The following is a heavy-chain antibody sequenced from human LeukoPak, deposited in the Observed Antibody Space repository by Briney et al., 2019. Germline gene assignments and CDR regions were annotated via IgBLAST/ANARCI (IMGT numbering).Heavy chain of an antibody. V-gene: IGHV1-46*01. D-gene: IGHD4-17*01. Sequence: ASVKVSCKASGYTFTSYDINWVRQAPGQGLEWMGIINPSGGSTSYAQKFQGRVTMTRDTSTSTVYMELSSLRSEDTAVYYCARASWLREVTNYYYMDVWGKGTTVTVSS. CDR1: GYTFTSYD. J-gene: IGHJ6*03. CDR2: INPSGGST. CDR3: ARASWLREVTNYYYMDV.